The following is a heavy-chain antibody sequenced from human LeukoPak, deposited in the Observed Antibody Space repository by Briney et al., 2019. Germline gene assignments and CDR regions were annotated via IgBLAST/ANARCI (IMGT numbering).Heavy chain of an antibody. D-gene: IGHD6-6*01. CDR3: ARYSSSSGGASHYFDY. Sequence: TGGSLRLSCAVSGFSLRSYWMHWVRQAPGKGLVWVSRISGDGSMTNYADSVKGRFTISRDNAKNTVYLQINSLRAEDTAVYYCARYSSSSGGASHYFDYWGQGTLVTVSS. CDR2: ISGDGSMT. J-gene: IGHJ4*02. CDR1: GFSLRSYW. V-gene: IGHV3-74*01.